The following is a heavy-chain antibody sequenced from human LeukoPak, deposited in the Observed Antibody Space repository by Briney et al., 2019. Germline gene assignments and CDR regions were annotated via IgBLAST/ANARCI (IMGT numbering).Heavy chain of an antibody. J-gene: IGHJ6*03. V-gene: IGHV4-39*01. D-gene: IGHD6-6*01. CDR2: FYYSGST. CDR3: ARVRYSSSSYYYYYYYMDV. CDR1: GGSISSSSYY. Sequence: SETLSLTCTVSGGSISSSSYYWGWIRRPPGTGLEWIGSFYYSGSTYYNPSLKSRVTISVDTSKNQFSLKLSSVTAADTAVYYCARVRYSSSSYYYYYYYMDVWGKGTTVTVSS.